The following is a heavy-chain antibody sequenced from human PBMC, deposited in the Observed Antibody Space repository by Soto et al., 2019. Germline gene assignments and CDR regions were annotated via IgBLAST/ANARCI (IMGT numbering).Heavy chain of an antibody. CDR3: ARRHSGGFFRFFDS. CDR1: GGSLSTNP. V-gene: IGHV1-69*06. CDR2: TGSGTGPG. Sequence: SVKVSCKASGGSLSTNPISWVRQAPGQGLEWMGGTGSGTGPGNHAQKFQGRLTATADKSTSTVYMELTNLSSEDTAVYYCARRHSGGFFRFFDSWGQGTLVTVSS. D-gene: IGHD2-15*01. J-gene: IGHJ4*02.